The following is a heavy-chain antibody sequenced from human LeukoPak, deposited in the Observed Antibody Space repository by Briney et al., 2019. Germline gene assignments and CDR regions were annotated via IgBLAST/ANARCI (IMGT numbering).Heavy chain of an antibody. J-gene: IGHJ4*02. CDR1: GFTFSSYA. D-gene: IGHD3-10*01. CDR2: ISGSGGST. V-gene: IGHV3-23*01. CDR3: AKDHVLLWFGELLPQAHDY. Sequence: PGGSLRLSCAASGFTFSSYAMSWVRQAPGKGLEWVSAISGSGGSTYYADSVKGRFTISRDNSKNTLYLQMNSLRAEDPAVYYCAKDHVLLWFGELLPQAHDYWGQGTLVTVSS.